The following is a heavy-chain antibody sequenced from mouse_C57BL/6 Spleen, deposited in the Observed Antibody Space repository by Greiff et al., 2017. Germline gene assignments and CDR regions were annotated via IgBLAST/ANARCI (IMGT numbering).Heavy chain of an antibody. CDR2: ISSGGDYI. CDR1: GFTFSSYA. D-gene: IGHD2-4*01. Sequence: VMLVESGEGLVKPGGSLKLSCAASGFTFSSYAMSWVRQTPEKRLEWVAYISSGGDYIYYADTVKGRFTISRDNARNTLYLQMSSLKSEDTAMYYCTRENDYDGGGYYAMDYWGQGTSVTVSS. J-gene: IGHJ4*01. CDR3: TRENDYDGGGYYAMDY. V-gene: IGHV5-9-1*02.